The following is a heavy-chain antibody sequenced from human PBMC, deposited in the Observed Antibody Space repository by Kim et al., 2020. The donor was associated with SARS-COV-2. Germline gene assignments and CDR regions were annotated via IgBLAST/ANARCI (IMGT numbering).Heavy chain of an antibody. Sequence: SETLSLTCTVSGRSFNRGFSSWAWVRQQPGKGLTWIGTISHTGDTFYNPSLQSRVSISLDTSKNQFSLNLSSMTAADTATYYCARVVREYEQILSKFYY. CDR2: ISHTGDT. CDR1: GRSFNRGFSS. J-gene: IGHJ6*03. V-gene: IGHV4-31*03. CDR3: ARVVREYEQILSKFYY. D-gene: IGHD2-2*01.